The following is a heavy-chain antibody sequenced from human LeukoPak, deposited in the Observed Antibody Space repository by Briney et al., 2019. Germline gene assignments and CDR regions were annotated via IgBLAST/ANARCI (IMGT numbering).Heavy chain of an antibody. V-gene: IGHV3-74*03. CDR3: ARDQRVTGRPDIDY. CDR2: ISSDGSST. D-gene: IGHD6-6*01. J-gene: IGHJ4*02. CDR1: GFTFRNHW. Sequence: GGSLRLSCAASGFTFRNHWMPWVRQTPGKGLVWVSRISSDGSSTTYADSVKGRFTISRDNAKNTLYLQMNNLRAEDTAMYYCARDQRVTGRPDIDYWGQGTLVIVSS.